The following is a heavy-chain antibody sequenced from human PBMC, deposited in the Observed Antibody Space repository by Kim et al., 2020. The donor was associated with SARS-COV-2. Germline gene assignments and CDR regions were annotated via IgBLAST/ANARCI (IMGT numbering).Heavy chain of an antibody. J-gene: IGHJ4*02. Sequence: SETLSLTCTVSGGSMSGDYWSWIRQPPGKGLEWIGYVYYRGDTSNNTSLNSRVTISADTSNNHFSLKLASVTAADTAIYYFARDLGLTMGFDSWGQGTLVIVSS. CDR1: GGSMSGDY. CDR3: ARDLGLTMGFDS. D-gene: IGHD3-16*01. CDR2: VYYRGDT. V-gene: IGHV4-59*13.